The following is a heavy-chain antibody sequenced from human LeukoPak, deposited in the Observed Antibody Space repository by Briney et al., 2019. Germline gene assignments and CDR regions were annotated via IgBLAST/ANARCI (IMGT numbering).Heavy chain of an antibody. CDR2: VHARVTT. D-gene: IGHD4/OR15-4a*01. CDR1: GGSISNYY. J-gene: IGHJ5*02. Sequence: PSETLSLTCSVPGGSISNYYWNWLRQPAGKGLEWIGRVHARVTTKYNPSLNSRVTMSLDTSRNQFSLKLYSVTAADTAVYYCTRGGVPGAGNWFDPWSQGTLVTVSS. CDR3: TRGGVPGAGNWFDP. V-gene: IGHV4-4*07.